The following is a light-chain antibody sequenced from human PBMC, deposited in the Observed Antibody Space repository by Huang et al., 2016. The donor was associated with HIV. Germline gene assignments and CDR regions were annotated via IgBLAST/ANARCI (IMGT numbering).Light chain of an antibody. Sequence: DIQMTQSPSSLSASVGDRVTITCRASENIRRYLYWYQQKPGKPPKLLIHSASTLQSGVPSRFSGSGSGTDFTLTITSLQPEDFATYYCQGSLSIPHTFGQGTNLEIK. J-gene: IGKJ2*01. CDR2: SAS. CDR1: ENIRRY. V-gene: IGKV1-39*01. CDR3: QGSLSIPHT.